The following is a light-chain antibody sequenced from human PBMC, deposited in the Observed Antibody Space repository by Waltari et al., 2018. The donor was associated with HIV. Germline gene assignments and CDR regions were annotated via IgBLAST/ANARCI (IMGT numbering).Light chain of an antibody. Sequence: QSVLTQPPSVPGAPGQRVTISCTGSRPHIGACDDVHWYQQLPGTAPKLLIYGNSNRPSGVPDRFSGSKSGTSASLAITGLQAEDEADYYCQSYDSSLSGSVFGGGTKLTVL. V-gene: IGLV1-40*01. CDR2: GNS. CDR3: QSYDSSLSGSV. J-gene: IGLJ3*02. CDR1: RPHIGACDD.